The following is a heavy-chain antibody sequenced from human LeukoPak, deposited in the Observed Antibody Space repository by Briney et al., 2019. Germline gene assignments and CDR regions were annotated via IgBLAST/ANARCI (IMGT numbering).Heavy chain of an antibody. CDR3: ARLGGLKYYDFWRAYGGEFEP. CDR2: IYYSGST. D-gene: IGHD3-3*01. J-gene: IGHJ5*02. Sequence: SETLSLTFPVPGGSISSYYWSWVRQPPGKGLEWIGYIYYSGSTNYNPSLKSRVTISVDTSKNQFSLKRSSVTSADTAVYYCARLGGLKYYDFWRAYGGEFEPTGQGTLVTVSS. V-gene: IGHV4-59*08. CDR1: GGSISSYY.